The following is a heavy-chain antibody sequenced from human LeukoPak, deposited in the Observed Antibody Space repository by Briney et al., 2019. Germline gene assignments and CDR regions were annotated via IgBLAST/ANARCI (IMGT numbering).Heavy chain of an antibody. CDR1: GGSTSSYY. J-gene: IGHJ4*02. D-gene: IGHD3-3*01. Sequence: SETLSLTCTVSGGSTSSYYWSWIRQPPGKGLEWIGYIYYSGSTNYNPSLKSRVTISVDTSKNQFSLKLSSVTAADTAVYYCARGVYYDEKLDYWGQGTLVTVSS. CDR3: ARGVYYDEKLDY. CDR2: IYYSGST. V-gene: IGHV4-59*01.